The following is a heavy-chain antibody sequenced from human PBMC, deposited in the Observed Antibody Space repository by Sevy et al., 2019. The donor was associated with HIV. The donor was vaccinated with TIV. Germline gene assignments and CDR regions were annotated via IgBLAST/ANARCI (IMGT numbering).Heavy chain of an antibody. CDR1: GFTVSSNY. CDR2: IYSGGST. V-gene: IGHV3-53*01. Sequence: GGSLRLSCAASGFTVSSNYMSWVRQAPGKGLEWVSVIYSGGSTYYADSVKGRFTISRDNSKNTLYLQMNSLRAEDRAVYYCGRERHSSGYYGYFDYWGQGTLVTVSS. J-gene: IGHJ4*02. D-gene: IGHD3-22*01. CDR3: GRERHSSGYYGYFDY.